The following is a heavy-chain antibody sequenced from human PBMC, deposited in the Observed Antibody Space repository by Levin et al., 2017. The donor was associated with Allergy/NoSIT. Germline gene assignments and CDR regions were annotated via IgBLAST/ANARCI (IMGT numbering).Heavy chain of an antibody. CDR2: ISSSSDYI. CDR1: GFTFTSYS. D-gene: IGHD3-16*01. J-gene: IGHJ6*03. Sequence: TPGGSLRLSCAASGFTFTSYSMNWVRQAPGMGLEWVSVISSSSDYIYYADSVKGRFTISRDNAKNSLYLQMNSLRAEDTAMYYCARVGGGDYYYYYMDVWGKGTTVTVSS. V-gene: IGHV3-21*01. CDR3: ARVGGGDYYYYYMDV.